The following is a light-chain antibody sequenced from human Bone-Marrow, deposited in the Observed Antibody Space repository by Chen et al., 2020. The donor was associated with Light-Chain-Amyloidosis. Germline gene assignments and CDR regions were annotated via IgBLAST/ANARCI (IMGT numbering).Light chain of an antibody. CDR1: DLPTKY. CDR2: TDT. J-gene: IGLJ2*01. V-gene: IGLV3-25*03. Sequence: SYELTQPPSVSVSPGQTARITCSGDDLPTKYAYWYQQKPGQAPVLVIHTDTERPSGISERLSGSSSGTTATLTISGVQAEDEADYHCQSADSSGTYEVIFGGGTKLTVL. CDR3: QSADSSGTYEVI.